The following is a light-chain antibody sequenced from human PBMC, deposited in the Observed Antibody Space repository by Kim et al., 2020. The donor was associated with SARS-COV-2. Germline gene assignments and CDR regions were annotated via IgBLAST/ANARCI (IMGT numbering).Light chain of an antibody. V-gene: IGLV2-23*02. J-gene: IGLJ3*02. CDR2: EVS. CDR1: SSDVGSYNL. Sequence: QSALTQPASVSGSPGQSITISCTGTSSDVGSYNLVSWYQQHPGKAPKLMIYEVSKWPSGVSNRFSGSKSGNTASLTISGLQAEDEADYSCCSYANSSTVFGGGTQLTVL. CDR3: CSYANSSTV.